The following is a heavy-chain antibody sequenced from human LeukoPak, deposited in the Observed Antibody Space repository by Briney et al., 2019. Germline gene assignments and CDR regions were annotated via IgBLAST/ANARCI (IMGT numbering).Heavy chain of an antibody. V-gene: IGHV3-48*01. CDR3: AREYSSSSSGYYYYMDV. D-gene: IGHD6-6*01. CDR2: ISSSSTI. CDR1: GFTFSSYS. J-gene: IGHJ6*03. Sequence: GGSLRLSCAASGFTFSSYSMNWVRQAPGKGLEWVSYISSSSTIYYADSVKGRFTISRDNAKNSLYLQMNSLRAEDTAVYYCAREYSSSSSGYYYYMDVWGKGTTVTVSS.